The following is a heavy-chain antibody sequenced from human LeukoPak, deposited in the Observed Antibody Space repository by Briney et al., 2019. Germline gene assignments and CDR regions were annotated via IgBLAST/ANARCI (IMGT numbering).Heavy chain of an antibody. V-gene: IGHV4-34*01. CDR3: ARARFIVVVPAAIDIDAFNI. Sequence: SETLSLTCAVYGGSFSGYYWSWIPQPPGKGLEWIGEINHSGSTNYNPSLKSRVTISVDKSKNQFSLKLSSVTAADTAVHYCARARFIVVVPAAIDIDAFNIWGQGTMVTVSS. CDR1: GGSFSGYY. J-gene: IGHJ3*02. D-gene: IGHD2-2*01. CDR2: INHSGST.